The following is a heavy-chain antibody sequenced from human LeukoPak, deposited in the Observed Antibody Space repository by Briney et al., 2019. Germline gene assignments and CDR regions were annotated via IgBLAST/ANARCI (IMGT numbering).Heavy chain of an antibody. CDR3: ASTYIVAPGC. CDR2: INHSGST. V-gene: IGHV4-34*01. D-gene: IGHD2-15*01. Sequence: SETLSLTCAVYGGSFSGYYWSWIRQPPGKGLEWIGEINHSGSTNYNPSLKSRVTISVDTSKNQFSLKLSSVTAADTAVYYCASTYIVAPGCWGQGTLVTVSS. CDR1: GGSFSGYY. J-gene: IGHJ4*02.